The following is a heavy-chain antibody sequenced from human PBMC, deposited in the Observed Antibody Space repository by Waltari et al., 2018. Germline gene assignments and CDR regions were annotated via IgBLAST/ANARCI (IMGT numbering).Heavy chain of an antibody. CDR3: ARESDYDFWSGLTYYMDV. CDR1: RGSFSGYY. J-gene: IGHJ6*03. Sequence: QVQLQQWGAGLLKPSETLSLTCAVCRGSFSGYYWRWIRPPPGKGLEWIGEINHSGSTNYNPSLKSRVTISVDTSKNQFSLKLSSVTAADTAVYYCARESDYDFWSGLTYYMDVWGKGTTVTISS. D-gene: IGHD3-3*01. CDR2: INHSGST. V-gene: IGHV4-34*01.